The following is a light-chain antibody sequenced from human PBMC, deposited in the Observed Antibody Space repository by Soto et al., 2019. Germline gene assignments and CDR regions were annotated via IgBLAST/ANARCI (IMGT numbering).Light chain of an antibody. CDR3: QQYDSSPSFT. V-gene: IGKV3-20*01. CDR1: QSVSSSN. Sequence: EIVLTQSPGTLSLSPGERATLSCRASQSVSSSNLAWYQQRPGQAPRLLIYGASGRATGIPDRFSGSGSGTDFTLTISRLEPEDFAVYYCQQYDSSPSFTFGPGTKVDIK. CDR2: GAS. J-gene: IGKJ3*01.